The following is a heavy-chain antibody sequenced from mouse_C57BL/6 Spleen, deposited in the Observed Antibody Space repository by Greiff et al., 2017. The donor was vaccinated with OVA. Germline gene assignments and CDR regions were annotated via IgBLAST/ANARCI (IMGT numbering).Heavy chain of an antibody. V-gene: IGHV3-6*01. CDR3: ARDGDYYGSSYWYFDV. D-gene: IGHD1-1*01. J-gene: IGHJ1*03. CDR2: ISYDGSN. Sequence: EVKLVESGPGLVKPSQSLSLTCSVTGYSITSGYYWNWIRQFPGNKLEWLGYISYDGSNNYNPSLKNRISITRDTSKNQFFLKLNSVTTEDTATYYCARDGDYYGSSYWYFDVWGTGTTVTVSS. CDR1: GYSITSGYY.